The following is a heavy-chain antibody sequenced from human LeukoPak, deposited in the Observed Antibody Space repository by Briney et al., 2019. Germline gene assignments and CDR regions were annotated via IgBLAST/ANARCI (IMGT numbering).Heavy chain of an antibody. D-gene: IGHD3-10*01. CDR2: ISAYNGNT. Sequence: ASVKVSCKASGGTFNNNAITWVRQAPGQGFEWMGWISAYNGNTNYAQKLQGRVTMTTDTSTSTAYMELRSLRSDDTAVYYCAREVRDGSGSYCIDYWGQGTLVTVSS. J-gene: IGHJ4*02. CDR3: AREVRDGSGSYCIDY. CDR1: GGTFNNNA. V-gene: IGHV1-18*01.